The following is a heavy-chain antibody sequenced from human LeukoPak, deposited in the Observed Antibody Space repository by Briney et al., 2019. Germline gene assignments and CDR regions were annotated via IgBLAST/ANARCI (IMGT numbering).Heavy chain of an antibody. D-gene: IGHD3-9*01. V-gene: IGHV1-69*13. Sequence: GASVKVSCKASGGTFSSYAISWVRQAPGQGLEWMGGIIPIFGTANYAQKFQGRVTITADESTSTAYMELSGLRSEDTAVYYCASGRGRYYDILTGYFKNYYYYGMDVWGQGTTVTVSS. CDR1: GGTFSSYA. CDR2: IIPIFGTA. J-gene: IGHJ6*02. CDR3: ASGRGRYYDILTGYFKNYYYYGMDV.